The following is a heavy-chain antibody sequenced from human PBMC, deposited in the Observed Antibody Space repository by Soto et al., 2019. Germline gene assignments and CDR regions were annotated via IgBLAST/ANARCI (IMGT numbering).Heavy chain of an antibody. CDR3: ARVIFGVDYFDY. CDR2: ISAYNGNT. J-gene: IGHJ4*02. D-gene: IGHD3-3*01. V-gene: IGHV1-18*01. Sequence: QVQLVQSGAEVKKPGASVKVSCKASGYPFNSSDTSWVRQAPGQGLEWMGWISAYNGNTNYAQKLQDRVTMTTDTPTSTAYMELRSLRSDDTAVYYCARVIFGVDYFDYWGQGTLVTVSS. CDR1: GYPFNSSD.